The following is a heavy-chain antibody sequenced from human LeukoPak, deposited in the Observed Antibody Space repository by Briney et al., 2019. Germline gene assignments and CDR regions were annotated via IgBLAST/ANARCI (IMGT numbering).Heavy chain of an antibody. CDR2: IIPIFGTA. CDR1: GGTFSSYA. D-gene: IGHD3-22*01. J-gene: IGHJ1*01. CDR3: ARDWNYDSSGYYYDESAEYFQH. Sequence: SVKVSCKASGGTFSSYAISWVRQAPGQGLEWMGRIIPIFGTANYAQKFQGRATITTDESTSTAYMELSSLRSEDTAVYYCARDWNYDSSGYYYDESAEYFQHWGQGTLVTVSS. V-gene: IGHV1-69*05.